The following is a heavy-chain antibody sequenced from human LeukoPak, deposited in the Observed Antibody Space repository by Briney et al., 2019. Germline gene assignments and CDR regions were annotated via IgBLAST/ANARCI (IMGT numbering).Heavy chain of an antibody. D-gene: IGHD6-13*01. J-gene: IGHJ4*02. CDR1: GGSISTYY. Sequence: SETLSLTCSVSGGSISTYYWSWIRQPPGKGLEWIGYNYNRGTTNYNPSLKSRVTISADRSKNQFSLSLTSVTAADTAVHYCARERASAGPHFEHWGRGILVTVSS. V-gene: IGHV4-59*01. CDR2: NYNRGTT. CDR3: ARERASAGPHFEH.